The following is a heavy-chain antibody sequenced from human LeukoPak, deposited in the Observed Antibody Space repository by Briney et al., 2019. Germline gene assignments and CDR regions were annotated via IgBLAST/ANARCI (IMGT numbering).Heavy chain of an antibody. J-gene: IGHJ6*03. Sequence: ASVKVSCKASVYTFTGYYMHWVRQTPGQGLEWMGGIIPLFGTANYAQKFQDRVTITADKSTSTAYMELSSLRSEDTAVYYCARVVGFMDVWGKGTTVTVSS. CDR3: ARVVGFMDV. CDR2: IIPLFGTA. V-gene: IGHV1-69*06. CDR1: VYTFTGYY. D-gene: IGHD1-26*01.